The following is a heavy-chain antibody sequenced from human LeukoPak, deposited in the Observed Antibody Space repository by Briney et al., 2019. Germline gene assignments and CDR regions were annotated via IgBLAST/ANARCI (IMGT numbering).Heavy chain of an antibody. CDR2: IYHSGST. V-gene: IGHV4-39*07. Sequence: SETLSLTCTVSGGSISSSSYYWGWIRQPPGKGLEWIGYIYHSGSTYYNPSLKSRVTISVDRSKNQVSLKLSSVTAADTAVYYCARGKGITFGEKWGQGTLVTVSS. J-gene: IGHJ4*02. D-gene: IGHD3-16*01. CDR3: ARGKGITFGEK. CDR1: GGSISSSSYY.